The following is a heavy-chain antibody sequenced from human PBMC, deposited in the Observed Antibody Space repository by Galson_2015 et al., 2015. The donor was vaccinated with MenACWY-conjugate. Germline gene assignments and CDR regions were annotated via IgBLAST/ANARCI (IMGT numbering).Heavy chain of an antibody. V-gene: IGHV4-39*01. CDR3: TRLPRGINLMVEGS. CDR2: IHYSETT. CDR1: GGSIYGDAYW. J-gene: IGHJ5*02. Sequence: LSLTCTVSGGSIYGDAYWWAWIRQPPGKGLEWIASIHYSETTHYSPSLKSRVSISVDTSKNQFSLKLSSVTAADTTVYYCTRLPRGINLMVEGSWGQGILVTVSS. D-gene: IGHD3-10*01.